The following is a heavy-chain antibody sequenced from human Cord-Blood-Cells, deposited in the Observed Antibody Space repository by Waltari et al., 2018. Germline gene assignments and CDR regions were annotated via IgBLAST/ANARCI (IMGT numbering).Heavy chain of an antibody. CDR3: AHSLSRRAFDI. V-gene: IGHV2-5*01. CDR2: IYLNGYK. Sequence: QITLKESGPTLVKPTQTLTLTCTFSGFSLSTSGVGVGWIRQPPGKALEWLALIYLNGYKRYSPPLKSRLTITKDTSNNQMVLTMTNMDPVYTATYYCAHSLSRRAFDIWGQGTMVTVSA. CDR1: GFSLSTSGVG. J-gene: IGHJ3*02.